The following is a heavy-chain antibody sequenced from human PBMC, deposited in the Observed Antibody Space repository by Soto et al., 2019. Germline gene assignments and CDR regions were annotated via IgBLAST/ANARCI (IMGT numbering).Heavy chain of an antibody. V-gene: IGHV3-30*18. CDR3: AKDGPYGDYPLWYFDY. J-gene: IGHJ4*02. CDR2: ISYDGSNK. Sequence: PVGSLRLSCAASGFTFSSYGMHWVRQAPGKGLEWVAVISYDGSNKYYADSVKGRFTISRDNSKNTLYLQMNSLRAEDTAVYYCAKDGPYGDYPLWYFDYWGQGTLVTVSS. CDR1: GFTFSSYG. D-gene: IGHD4-17*01.